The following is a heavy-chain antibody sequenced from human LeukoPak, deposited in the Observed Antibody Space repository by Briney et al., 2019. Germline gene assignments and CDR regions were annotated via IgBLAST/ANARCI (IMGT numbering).Heavy chain of an antibody. J-gene: IGHJ4*02. CDR1: GFTFSSYS. CDR2: ISSSSSYI. V-gene: IGHV3-21*01. D-gene: IGHD4-17*01. Sequence: PGGSLRLSCAASGFTFSSYSMNWVRQAPGKGLEWVSSISSSSSYIYYADSVRGRFTIPRDNAKNSLFLQMNSLRAEDTAVYYCARDRNPYGDFYFDYWGQGTLVTVSS. CDR3: ARDRNPYGDFYFDY.